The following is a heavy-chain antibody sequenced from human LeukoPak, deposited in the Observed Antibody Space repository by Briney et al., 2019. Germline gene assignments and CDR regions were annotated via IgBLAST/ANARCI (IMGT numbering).Heavy chain of an antibody. D-gene: IGHD1-26*01. J-gene: IGHJ5*02. CDR1: GGSISTSSYY. CDR2: IHYSGRT. Sequence: SETLSLTCTVSGGSISTSSYYWGWIRQPPAKGLEWIGTIHYSGRTYYNPSLKSQVTISVDTSKNQFSLKMSSVTAADTAMYYCARNSGNYLGWFDPWGQGTLVTVSS. CDR3: ARNSGNYLGWFDP. V-gene: IGHV4-39*01.